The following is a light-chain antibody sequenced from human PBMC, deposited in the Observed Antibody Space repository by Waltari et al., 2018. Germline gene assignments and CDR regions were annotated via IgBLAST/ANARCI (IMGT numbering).Light chain of an antibody. J-gene: IGKJ5*01. Sequence: EIVLTQSPVTLSLAPGERATLSCLASQSVGSSLAWYQQKPGPAPRFLMYDASNRATGVPARFNGSGSGTDFTLAIISLQSEDSAVYYCQQRSNWPPITFGQGTRLEIK. V-gene: IGKV3-11*01. CDR2: DAS. CDR1: QSVGSS. CDR3: QQRSNWPPIT.